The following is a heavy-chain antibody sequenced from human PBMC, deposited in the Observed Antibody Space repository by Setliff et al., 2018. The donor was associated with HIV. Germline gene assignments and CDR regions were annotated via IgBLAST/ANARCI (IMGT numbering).Heavy chain of an antibody. CDR3: ARDYAYNWNSVMDA. D-gene: IGHD1-7*01. Sequence: GGSLRLSCAASGFTFSRSWMNWVRQAPGKGLEWIANINQDGNKKYHAGSVWGRFTISRDNAKNSLYLQMNSLRAEDTAVYYCARDYAYNWNSVMDAWGKGTTVTVSS. V-gene: IGHV3-7*01. CDR1: GFTFSRSW. CDR2: INQDGNKK. J-gene: IGHJ6*03.